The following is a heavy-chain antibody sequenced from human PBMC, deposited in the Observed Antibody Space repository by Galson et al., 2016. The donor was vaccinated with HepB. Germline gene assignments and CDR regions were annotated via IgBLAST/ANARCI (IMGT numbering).Heavy chain of an antibody. J-gene: IGHJ5*02. V-gene: IGHV3-23*01. CDR2: INDNGRRT. CDR1: GFTFDTYT. Sequence: SGAEVKKPGESLRLSCAASGFTFDTYTMTWVRQAPGKGLEWVSTINDNGRRTFYADSVKGRFTVSRDNSKKTLFLQMNSLRAEDTAVYYRAKDWSTEAPLRGSWGRGTLVTVSS. CDR3: AKDWSTEAPLRGS.